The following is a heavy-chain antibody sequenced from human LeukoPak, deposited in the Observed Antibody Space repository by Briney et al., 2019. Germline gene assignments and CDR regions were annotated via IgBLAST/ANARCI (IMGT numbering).Heavy chain of an antibody. Sequence: SETLSLTCTVSGGSISSGSYYWSWIRQPAGKGLEWIGRIYTSGSTNYNPSLKSRVTISVDTSKNQFSLKLSSVTAADTAVYYCARVTGYIVEDYFDYWGQGTLVTVS. CDR1: GGSISSGSYY. D-gene: IGHD3-22*01. V-gene: IGHV4-61*02. CDR2: IYTSGST. J-gene: IGHJ4*02. CDR3: ARVTGYIVEDYFDY.